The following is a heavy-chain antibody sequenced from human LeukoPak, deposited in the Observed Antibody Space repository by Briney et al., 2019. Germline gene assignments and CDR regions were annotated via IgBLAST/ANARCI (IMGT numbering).Heavy chain of an antibody. Sequence: GGSLRLSCVASGYPFSSYSMNWIRQAPGKGLEWVSYISVSGGVRSYADSVKGRFTISRDDARNSLYLQMNSLKDEDTAVYYSARDRGYFYDQLDYWGQGTLVTVSS. CDR3: ARDRGYFYDQLDY. CDR2: ISVSGGVR. V-gene: IGHV3-48*02. J-gene: IGHJ4*02. CDR1: GYPFSSYS. D-gene: IGHD2/OR15-2a*01.